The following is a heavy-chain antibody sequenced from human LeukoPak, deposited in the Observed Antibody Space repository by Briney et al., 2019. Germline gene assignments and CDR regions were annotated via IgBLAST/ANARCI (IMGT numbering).Heavy chain of an antibody. CDR3: ARHGGDYCSGGRRPYYYYYMDV. D-gene: IGHD2-15*01. CDR2: VYYSGST. J-gene: IGHJ6*03. V-gene: IGHV4-59*08. CDR1: GASISSYY. Sequence: SETLSLTCTVSGASISSYYWSWIRQPPGKGLEWIGYVYYSGSTNNNPSLKSRVTISVDTSKNQFSLRLRSVTAADTAVYYCARHGGDYCSGGRRPYYYYYMDVWGNGTTVTISS.